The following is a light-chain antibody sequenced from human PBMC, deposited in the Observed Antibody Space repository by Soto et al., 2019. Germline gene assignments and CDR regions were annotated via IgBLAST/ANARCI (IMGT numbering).Light chain of an antibody. V-gene: IGKV1-5*01. Sequence: DIQMTQSPSTLSASVGDRVTITCRASQSLSRRFAWYQQKPGKAPKLLMYDASSLERGVPSRFSGSGSGTDFTLTISSLQTDDFATYYCQQYNSYPWTFGQGTKVEIK. CDR2: DAS. CDR1: QSLSRR. J-gene: IGKJ1*01. CDR3: QQYNSYPWT.